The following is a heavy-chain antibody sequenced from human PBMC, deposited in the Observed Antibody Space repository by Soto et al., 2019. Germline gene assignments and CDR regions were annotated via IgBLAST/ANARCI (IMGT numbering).Heavy chain of an antibody. Sequence: EVQLVETGGGLIQPGGSLRLSCAGSGFTVSGSDMTWVRQAPGKGLEWISIIYTGDSTYYADSVTGRFTISRDISKNTLSLQMNSLRVEDTAVYYCATVGGYGNTWGSFRFEYWGQGTLVTVSS. CDR3: ATVGGYGNTWGSFRFEY. V-gene: IGHV3-53*02. D-gene: IGHD3-16*02. CDR2: IYTGDST. CDR1: GFTVSGSD. J-gene: IGHJ4*02.